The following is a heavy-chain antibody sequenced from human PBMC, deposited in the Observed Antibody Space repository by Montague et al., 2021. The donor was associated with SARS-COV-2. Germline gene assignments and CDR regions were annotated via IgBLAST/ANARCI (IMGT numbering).Heavy chain of an antibody. CDR1: GGSVSTYY. V-gene: IGHV4-59*02. Sequence: SETLSLTCTVSGGSVSTYYWSWLRQPPGKGLEWIGLLYFGGSATTYNPSLKSRVTISIDTSKNPFFLNLSSVTAADTAVYFCARDQGLRGWFDPWGQGTLVAVSS. CDR2: LYFGGSAT. CDR3: ARDQGLRGWFDP. J-gene: IGHJ5*02.